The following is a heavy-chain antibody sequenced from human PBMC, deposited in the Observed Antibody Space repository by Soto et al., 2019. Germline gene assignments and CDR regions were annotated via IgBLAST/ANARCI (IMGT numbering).Heavy chain of an antibody. J-gene: IGHJ5*02. Sequence: QVLLQESGPGLVKSSQTLSLTCTVSGGSISSGDYSWSWVRQSPGKGLEWIGHIYNSGITYYNPSLKSRVLISIATSRNQFSLRLNSLTAADRAVYFCARGVTVFGLVSRFWFDPWGQGTVVTVSS. CDR2: IYNSGIT. D-gene: IGHD3-3*01. CDR3: ARGVTVFGLVSRFWFDP. CDR1: GGSISSGDYS. V-gene: IGHV4-30-4*01.